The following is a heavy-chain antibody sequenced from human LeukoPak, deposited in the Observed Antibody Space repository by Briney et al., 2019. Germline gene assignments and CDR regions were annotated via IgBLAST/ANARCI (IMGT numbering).Heavy chain of an antibody. CDR2: IPASGTYS. CDR3: VRGDSRDY. D-gene: IGHD6-13*01. V-gene: IGHV3-21*01. Sequence: PGGSLTLSCAASGFTFSTYTMNWVRQAPGKGLEWVSSIPASGTYSHHADSVKGRFTISRDNAKNSLYLDMDNLRAEDTAVYYRVRGDSRDYWGQGTLVTVSS. CDR1: GFTFSTYT. J-gene: IGHJ4*02.